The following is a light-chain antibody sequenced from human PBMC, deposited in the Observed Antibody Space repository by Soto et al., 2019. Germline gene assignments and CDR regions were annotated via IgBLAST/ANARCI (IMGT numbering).Light chain of an antibody. J-gene: IGKJ1*01. CDR2: DAS. CDR3: QQYNSYWT. CDR1: QRISNW. Sequence: DIQMTQSPSTLSASVGDRVTITCRASQRISNWLAWYQQKLGKAPKLLIYDASSLESGVPSRFSGSGSGTEFTLTISSLQPDDFATYYCQQYNSYWTFGQGTKVDI. V-gene: IGKV1-5*01.